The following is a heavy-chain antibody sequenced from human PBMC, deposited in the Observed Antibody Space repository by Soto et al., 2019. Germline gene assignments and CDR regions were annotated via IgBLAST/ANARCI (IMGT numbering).Heavy chain of an antibody. CDR1: GGSISRGGYY. Sequence: SETLSLTCTVSGGSISRGGYYWSWIRQHPGKGLEWIGYIYYSGSTYYNPSLKSRVTISVDTSKNQFSLRLSSVTAADTAVYYCARVGRGDGYNNWFDPWGQDTLVPVS. V-gene: IGHV4-31*03. J-gene: IGHJ5*02. D-gene: IGHD5-12*01. CDR2: IYYSGST. CDR3: ARVGRGDGYNNWFDP.